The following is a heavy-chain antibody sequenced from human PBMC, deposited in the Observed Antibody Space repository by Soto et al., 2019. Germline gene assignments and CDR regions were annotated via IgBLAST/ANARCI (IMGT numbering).Heavy chain of an antibody. Sequence: SLACAVSGGSISICGYSWPLIRQPPGKGLEWIGYIYHSGSTYYNPSLKSRVTISVDRSKNQLSLKLSSVPAADTAVYYWPRVPAYWGKGTPVTVSS. CDR1: GGSISICGYS. V-gene: IGHV4-30-2*01. CDR3: PRVPAY. CDR2: IYHSGST. J-gene: IGHJ4*02.